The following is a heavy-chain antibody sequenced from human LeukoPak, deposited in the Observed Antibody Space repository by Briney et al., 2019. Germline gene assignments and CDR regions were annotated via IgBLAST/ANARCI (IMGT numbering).Heavy chain of an antibody. Sequence: ASVKVSCKASGYTFTSYGISWVRQAPGQGLEWMGWISAYNGNTNYAQKLRGRVTMTTDTSTSTAYMELRSLRSDDTAVYYCARLGPTYYYDSSGSGQLDYWGQGTLVTVSS. CDR1: GYTFTSYG. J-gene: IGHJ4*02. CDR2: ISAYNGNT. CDR3: ARLGPTYYYDSSGSGQLDY. V-gene: IGHV1-18*01. D-gene: IGHD3-22*01.